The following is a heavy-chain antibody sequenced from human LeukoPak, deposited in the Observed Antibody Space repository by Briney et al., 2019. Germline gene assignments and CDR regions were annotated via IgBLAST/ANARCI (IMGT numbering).Heavy chain of an antibody. CDR3: ARDPSAAGTDDSSGYYVEGAFDI. Sequence: ASVKVSCKASGYTFTGYYIYWVRQAPGQGLECMGWINPDSGGTNYAQMFQGRVTMTRDASISTAYMELSSLRSDDTAVYYCARDPSAAGTDDSSGYYVEGAFDIWGQGTMVTVSS. CDR2: INPDSGGT. V-gene: IGHV1-2*02. CDR1: GYTFTGYY. D-gene: IGHD3-22*01. J-gene: IGHJ3*02.